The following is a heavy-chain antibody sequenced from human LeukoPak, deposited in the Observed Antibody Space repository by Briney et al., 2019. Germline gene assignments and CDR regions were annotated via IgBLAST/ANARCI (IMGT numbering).Heavy chain of an antibody. CDR1: GFTVSSNY. Sequence: GGSLRLSCAVSGFTVSSNYMRWVRQAPRKGLEWVSVIYSGGSTYYADSVKGRFTISRDNSKNTLYLQMNSLRAEDTAVYYCARDIDGSGSWFDPWGQGTLVTVSS. CDR2: IYSGGST. J-gene: IGHJ5*02. D-gene: IGHD3-10*01. V-gene: IGHV3-66*01. CDR3: ARDIDGSGSWFDP.